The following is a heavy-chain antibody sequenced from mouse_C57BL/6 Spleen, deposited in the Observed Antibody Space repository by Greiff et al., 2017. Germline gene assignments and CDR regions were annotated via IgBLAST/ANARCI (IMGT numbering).Heavy chain of an antibody. D-gene: IGHD1-1*01. Sequence: QVQLKQSGAELVKPGASVKISCKASGYAFSSYWMNWVKQRPGKGLEWIGQIYPGDGDTNYNGKFKGKATLTADKSSSTAYMQLSSLTSEDSAVYFCVYGSSPWWYFDVWGTGTTVTVSS. CDR3: VYGSSPWWYFDV. V-gene: IGHV1-80*01. J-gene: IGHJ1*03. CDR2: IYPGDGDT. CDR1: GYAFSSYW.